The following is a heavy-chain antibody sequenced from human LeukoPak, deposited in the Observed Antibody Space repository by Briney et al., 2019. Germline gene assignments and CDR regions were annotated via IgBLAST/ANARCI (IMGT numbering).Heavy chain of an antibody. CDR2: ISSSSSYI. D-gene: IGHD2-2*01. V-gene: IGHV3-21*01. J-gene: IGHJ6*02. CDR3: ARGLGYCSSTSWSCFYYGMDV. CDR1: GFNFRGYT. Sequence: GGSLRLSCAASGFNFRGYTMNWVRQAPGKGLEWVSSISSSSSYIYYADSVKGRFTISRDNAKNSLYLQMNSLRAEDTAVYYCARGLGYCSSTSWSCFYYGMDVWGQGTTVTVSS.